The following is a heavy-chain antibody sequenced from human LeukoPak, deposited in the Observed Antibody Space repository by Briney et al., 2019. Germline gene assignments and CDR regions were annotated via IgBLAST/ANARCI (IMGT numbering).Heavy chain of an antibody. J-gene: IGHJ5*01. CDR1: GGSFSGYY. CDR2: INHSGST. V-gene: IGHV4-34*01. Sequence: SETLSLTCAVYGGSFSGYYWSWIRQPPGKGLEWIGEINHSGSTNYNPSLKSRVTISVDTSKNQFSLKLSSVTAADTAVYYCARRGYNWNLQSRCNWFDSWGQGTLVTVSS. D-gene: IGHD1-20*01. CDR3: ARRGYNWNLQSRCNWFDS.